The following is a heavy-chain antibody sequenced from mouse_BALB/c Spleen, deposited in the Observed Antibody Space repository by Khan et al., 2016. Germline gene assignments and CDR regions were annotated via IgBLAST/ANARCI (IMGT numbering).Heavy chain of an antibody. D-gene: IGHD2-4*01. Sequence: EVQLLETGGGLVQPGGSRGLSCEGSGFTFSGFWMSWVRQTPGKTLEWIGDINSDGSAIHYAPSIKGRFTIFRDNDKSTLYLQMSNVRSEDTATYFCMRYNYDYWYFDVWGAGTTVTVSS. CDR3: MRYNYDYWYFDV. V-gene: IGHV11-2*02. CDR2: INSDGSAI. J-gene: IGHJ1*01. CDR1: GFTFSGFW.